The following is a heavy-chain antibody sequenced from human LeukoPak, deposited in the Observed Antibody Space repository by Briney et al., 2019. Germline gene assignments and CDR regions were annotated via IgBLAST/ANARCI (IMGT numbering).Heavy chain of an antibody. CDR3: ARDASSPYCGGDCYSPGAFDI. V-gene: IGHV1-18*01. Sequence: ASVKVSYTASGYTFTTYGISWVRQAPGQRLEWRGWISAYNGNTNYGQKLQGRVTMTTDTSTSTAYMELRSLRSDDTAVYYCARDASSPYCGGDCYSPGAFDIWGQGTMVTVSS. D-gene: IGHD2-21*02. CDR1: GYTFTTYG. J-gene: IGHJ3*02. CDR2: ISAYNGNT.